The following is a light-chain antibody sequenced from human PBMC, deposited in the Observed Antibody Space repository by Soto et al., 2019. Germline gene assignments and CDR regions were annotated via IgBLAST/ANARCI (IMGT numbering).Light chain of an antibody. CDR2: EAS. CDR3: QNYDSDPIT. Sequence: DIQLTQSPSTLSASVGDRVTITCRASQSISSWLAWYQQKPGTAPKLLIYEASTLETGVPSRFSGFRSGTEFTLSVSSLQPDGIATYYCQNYDSDPITFGQGTRLEIK. J-gene: IGKJ5*01. V-gene: IGKV1-5*03. CDR1: QSISSW.